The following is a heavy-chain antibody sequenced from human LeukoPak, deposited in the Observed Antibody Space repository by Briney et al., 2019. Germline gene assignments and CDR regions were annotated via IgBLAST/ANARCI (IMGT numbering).Heavy chain of an antibody. V-gene: IGHV3-21*01. J-gene: IGHJ3*02. CDR1: GFTFSSYA. Sequence: GGSLRLSCAASGFTFSSYAMSWVRQAPGKGLEWVSSISSSSSYIYYADSVKGRFTISRDNAKNSLYPQMNSLRAEDTAVYYCARTAAKFHDAFDIWGQGTMVTVSS. CDR2: ISSSSSYI. D-gene: IGHD2-2*01. CDR3: ARTAAKFHDAFDI.